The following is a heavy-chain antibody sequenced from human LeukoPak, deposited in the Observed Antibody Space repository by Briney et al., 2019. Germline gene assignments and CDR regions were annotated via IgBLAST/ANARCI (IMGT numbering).Heavy chain of an antibody. CDR2: IRNSGSTI. D-gene: IGHD3-22*01. Sequence: PGGSLRLSCAAYAFTFSSYEMNWDRQAPGKGLEWVSYIRNSGSTIYYADSVKGRFTISRDNAKNSLYLQMNSLRAEDTAVYYCARGPSEDYYYDSSGNWFDPWGQGTLVTVSS. J-gene: IGHJ5*02. V-gene: IGHV3-48*03. CDR1: AFTFSSYE. CDR3: ARGPSEDYYYDSSGNWFDP.